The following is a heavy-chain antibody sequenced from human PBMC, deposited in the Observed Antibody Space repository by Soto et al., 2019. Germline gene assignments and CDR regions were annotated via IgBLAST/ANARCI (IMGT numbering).Heavy chain of an antibody. CDR1: GFTFSSYG. V-gene: IGHV3-30*18. J-gene: IGHJ4*02. CDR2: ISYDGSNK. Sequence: QVQLVESGGGVVQPGRSLRLSCAASGFTFSSYGMHWVRQAPGKGLEWVAVISYDGSNKYYADSVKGRFTISRDNSKNTLYLQMNSLRAEDTAVYYCAKEGYYGSGSYPFFDYWGQGTLVTVSS. D-gene: IGHD3-10*01. CDR3: AKEGYYGSGSYPFFDY.